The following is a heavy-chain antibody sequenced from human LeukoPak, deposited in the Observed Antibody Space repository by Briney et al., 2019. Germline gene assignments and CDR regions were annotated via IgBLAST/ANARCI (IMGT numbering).Heavy chain of an antibody. D-gene: IGHD1-26*01. V-gene: IGHV3-48*03. CDR2: ISSSGSTI. CDR3: AGSGMYYYYYYYMDV. J-gene: IGHJ6*03. CDR1: GFTFSSYE. Sequence: GGSLRLSCAASGFTFSSYEMNWVRQAPGKGLEWVSYISSSGSTIHYTDSVKGRFTISRDNAKNSLYLQMNSLRAEDTAVYYCAGSGMYYYYYYYMDVWGKGTTVTVSS.